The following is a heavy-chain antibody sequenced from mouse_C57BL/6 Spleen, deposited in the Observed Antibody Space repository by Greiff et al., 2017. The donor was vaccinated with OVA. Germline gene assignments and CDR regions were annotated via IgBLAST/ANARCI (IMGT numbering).Heavy chain of an antibody. Sequence: QVQLQQSGAELARPGASVKLSCKASGYTFTSYGISWVKQRTGQGLEWIGEIYPRSGNTYYNEKFKGKATLTADKSSSTAYMELRSLTSEDSAVYFCARSPIRLPDGYAMDYWGQGTSVTVSS. CDR1: GYTFTSYG. CDR3: ARSPIRLPDGYAMDY. D-gene: IGHD3-2*02. CDR2: IYPRSGNT. J-gene: IGHJ4*01. V-gene: IGHV1-81*01.